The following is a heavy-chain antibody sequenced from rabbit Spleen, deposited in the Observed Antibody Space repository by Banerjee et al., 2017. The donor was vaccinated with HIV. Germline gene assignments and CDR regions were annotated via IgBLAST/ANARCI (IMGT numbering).Heavy chain of an antibody. V-gene: IGHV1S45*01. CDR2: IEGGSSAFS. D-gene: IGHD8-1*01. Sequence: QEQLVESGGGLVKPGASLTLTCTASKFSFNNSYYMCWVRQAPGKGLEWIACIEGGSSAFSYFASWAKGRFTISKTSSTTVTLQMTSLTAADTATYFCARDSGSSFSSYGMDLWGPGTLVTVS. J-gene: IGHJ6*01. CDR3: ARDSGSSFSSYGMDL. CDR1: KFSFNNSYY.